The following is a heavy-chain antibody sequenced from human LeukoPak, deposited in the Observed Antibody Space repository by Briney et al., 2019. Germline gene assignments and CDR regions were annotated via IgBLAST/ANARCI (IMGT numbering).Heavy chain of an antibody. J-gene: IGHJ4*02. CDR1: GFTVSSNS. CDR2: IYSDNT. CDR3: AGRAGAYSHPYDY. D-gene: IGHD4/OR15-4a*01. Sequence: GGSLRLSCTVSGFTVSSNSMSWVRQAPGKGLEWVPFIYSDNTHYSDSVKGRFTISRDNSKNTLYLQMNSLRAEDTAVYYCAGRAGAYSHPYDYWGQGTLVTVSS. V-gene: IGHV3-53*01.